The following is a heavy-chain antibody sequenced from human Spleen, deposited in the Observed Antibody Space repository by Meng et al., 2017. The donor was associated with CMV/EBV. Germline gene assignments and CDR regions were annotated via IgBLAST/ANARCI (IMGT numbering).Heavy chain of an antibody. Sequence: GESLKISCAASGFTFSSYAMSWVRQAPGKGLEWVSAISGSGGSTYYADSVKGRFTISRDNSKNTLYLQMNSLRAEDTAVYYCAKGSIVVVPADWYYYYGMDVWGQGTTVTVSS. CDR1: GFTFSSYA. V-gene: IGHV3-23*01. J-gene: IGHJ6*02. CDR3: AKGSIVVVPADWYYYYGMDV. CDR2: ISGSGGST. D-gene: IGHD2-2*01.